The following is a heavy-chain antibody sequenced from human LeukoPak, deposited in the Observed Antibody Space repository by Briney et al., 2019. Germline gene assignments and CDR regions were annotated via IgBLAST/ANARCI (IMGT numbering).Heavy chain of an antibody. Sequence: SGPTLVNPTQTLTLTCTFSGFSLSTSGMRVSWIRQPPGKALEWLARIDWDDDKFYSTSLKTRLTISKDTSKNQVVLTMTNMDPVDTATYYCAWITPAGGSYSFDYWGQGTLVTVSS. CDR3: AWITPAGGSYSFDY. CDR2: IDWDDDK. J-gene: IGHJ4*02. CDR1: GFSLSTSGMR. V-gene: IGHV2-70*04. D-gene: IGHD1-26*01.